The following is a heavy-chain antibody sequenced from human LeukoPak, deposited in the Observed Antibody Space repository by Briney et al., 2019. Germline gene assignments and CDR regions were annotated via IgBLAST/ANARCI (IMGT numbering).Heavy chain of an antibody. D-gene: IGHD3-3*01. Sequence: GASVKVSCRASGGTFSSYAISWVLQAPGQGLEWMGGIIPIFGTANYAQKFQGRVTITADESTSTAYMELSSLRSEDTAVYYCATTHDDFWSGYYTYYYYYMDVWGKGTTVTVSS. CDR1: GGTFSSYA. CDR3: ATTHDDFWSGYYTYYYYYMDV. J-gene: IGHJ6*03. V-gene: IGHV1-69*13. CDR2: IIPIFGTA.